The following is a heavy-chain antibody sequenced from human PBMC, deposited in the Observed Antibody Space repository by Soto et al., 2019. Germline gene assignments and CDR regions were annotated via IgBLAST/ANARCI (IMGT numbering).Heavy chain of an antibody. CDR3: ATDSGSTYGYCDH. Sequence: KTPGKGVEWIGYXSNXXRTXYXXSXKTRLSMSVDRSKNQSTLRLTSVTAADTAVYFCATDSGSTYGYCDHWGQGTQVTVSS. J-gene: IGHJ4*02. CDR2: XSNXXRT. V-gene: IGHV4-30-4*01. D-gene: IGHD5-18*01.